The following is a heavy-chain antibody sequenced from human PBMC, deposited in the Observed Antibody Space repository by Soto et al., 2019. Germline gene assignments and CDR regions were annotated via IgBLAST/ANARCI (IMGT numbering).Heavy chain of an antibody. J-gene: IGHJ3*02. V-gene: IGHV1-8*01. CDR1: GYTFTSYD. CDR3: ARGSSNHWVTYLVGAFDI. CDR2: MNPNSGNT. Sequence: ASVKVSCKASGYTFTSYDINWVRQATGQGLEWMGWMNPNSGNTGYAQKFRGRVTMTRNTSISTAYMELSSLRSEDTAVYYCARGSSNHWVTYLVGAFDIWGQGTMVTV. D-gene: IGHD1-26*01.